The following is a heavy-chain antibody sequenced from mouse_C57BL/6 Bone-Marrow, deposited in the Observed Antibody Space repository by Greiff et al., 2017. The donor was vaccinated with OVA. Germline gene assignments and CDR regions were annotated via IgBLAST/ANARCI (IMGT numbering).Heavy chain of an antibody. V-gene: IGHV1-81*01. D-gene: IGHD2-2*01. CDR1: GYTFTSYG. Sequence: VKLMESGAELARPGASVKLSCKASGYTFTSYGISWVKQRTGQGLEWIGEIYPRSGNTYYNEKFKGKATLTADKSSSTAYMELRSLTSEDSAVYFCASFYYGYDVTYWGQGTLVTVSA. J-gene: IGHJ3*01. CDR2: IYPRSGNT. CDR3: ASFYYGYDVTY.